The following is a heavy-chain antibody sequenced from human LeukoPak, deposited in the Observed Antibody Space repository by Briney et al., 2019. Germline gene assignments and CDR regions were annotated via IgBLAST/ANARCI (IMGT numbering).Heavy chain of an antibody. CDR2: ISGGGDDT. CDR3: ARGRDFGVVFGRNTRGYYRSNMDV. CDR1: GFTFSSYG. D-gene: IGHD3-3*01. V-gene: IGHV3-23*01. Sequence: GGTLRLSSAASGFTFSSYGMTWVRQAPGKGLEWVSIISGGGDDTYYADSVKGRFTISRDNAKNSLYLQMNSLRAEDTAVYYCARGRDFGVVFGRNTRGYYRSNMDVWGEGTTVTVSS. J-gene: IGHJ6*03.